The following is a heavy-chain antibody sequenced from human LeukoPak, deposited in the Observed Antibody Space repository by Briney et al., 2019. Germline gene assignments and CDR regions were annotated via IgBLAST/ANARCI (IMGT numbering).Heavy chain of an antibody. D-gene: IGHD3-22*01. Sequence: SETLSLTFTVSGGSISSYYWSWIRQPPGKGLEWIGYIYYSGSTNYNPSLKSRVTISVDTSKNQFSLKLSSVTAADTAVYYCARVSYSPYYYDSSGYYLDYWGQGTLATVSS. CDR1: GGSISSYY. J-gene: IGHJ4*02. CDR3: ARVSYSPYYYDSSGYYLDY. V-gene: IGHV4-59*01. CDR2: IYYSGST.